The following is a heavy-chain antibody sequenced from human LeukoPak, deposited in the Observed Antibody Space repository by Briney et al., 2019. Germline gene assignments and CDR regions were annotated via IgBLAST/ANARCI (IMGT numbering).Heavy chain of an antibody. D-gene: IGHD3-22*01. CDR3: AKGAYYDL. Sequence: GTLRLSCAASGFIFSSPGMSWVRQAPGKGLEWVSTISDNGGSTYYPDSVKGRFTISRDNSKNTLYLQMNSLRAEDTAVYYCAKGAYYDLWGQGTLVTVSS. CDR2: ISDNGGST. V-gene: IGHV3-23*01. J-gene: IGHJ4*02. CDR1: GFIFSSPG.